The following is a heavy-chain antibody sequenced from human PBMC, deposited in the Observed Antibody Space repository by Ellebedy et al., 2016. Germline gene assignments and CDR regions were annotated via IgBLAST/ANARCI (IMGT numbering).Heavy chain of an antibody. CDR2: ISGRGIFT. CDR3: GKVDGYGELFHY. D-gene: IGHD4-17*01. J-gene: IGHJ4*02. Sequence: GGSLRLSCAASGFIFTNYDITWVRQAPGKGLEWVSGISGRGIFTYYADSVKGRFTISNDISKNTVYLQMNRLKVEDTALYYCGKVDGYGELFHYWGRGTLVTVSS. V-gene: IGHV3-23*01. CDR1: GFIFTNYD.